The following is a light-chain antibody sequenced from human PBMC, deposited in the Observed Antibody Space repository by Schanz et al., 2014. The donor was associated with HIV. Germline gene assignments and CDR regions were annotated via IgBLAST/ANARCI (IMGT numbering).Light chain of an antibody. Sequence: QSALTQPASVSGSPGQSITISCTGTSSDVGGYNYVSWYQQHPGKAPKLMIYDVINRPSGVSNRFSGSKSGNTASLTISGLQAADEAAYYCCSYAGVSTVVFGGGTKLTVL. CDR2: DVI. CDR3: CSYAGVSTVV. J-gene: IGLJ3*02. CDR1: SSDVGGYNY. V-gene: IGLV2-14*03.